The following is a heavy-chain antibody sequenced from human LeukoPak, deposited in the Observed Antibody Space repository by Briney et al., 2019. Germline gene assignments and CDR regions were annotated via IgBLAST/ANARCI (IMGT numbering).Heavy chain of an antibody. CDR1: GYTFTDYY. D-gene: IGHD2-2*01. CDR3: ARANFLYCSSTTCLFDY. Sequence: ASVKVSYKASGYTFTDYYMHWVRQAPGQGFEWMGWINPNDGDTNYAQKFQGRVTLTRDTSISTAHMEVSRLRSDDTAVYYCARANFLYCSSTTCLFDYWGQGTLVTVSS. CDR2: INPNDGDT. V-gene: IGHV1-2*02. J-gene: IGHJ4*02.